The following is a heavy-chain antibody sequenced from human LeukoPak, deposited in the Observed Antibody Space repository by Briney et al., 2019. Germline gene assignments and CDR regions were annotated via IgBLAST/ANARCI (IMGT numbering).Heavy chain of an antibody. CDR2: IYYSGST. V-gene: IGHV4-39*07. CDR3: ARGSRGYSYG. D-gene: IGHD5-18*01. CDR1: GGSISSSSYY. Sequence: SETLSLTCTVSGGSISSSSYYWGWIRQPPGKGLEWIGSIYYSGSTYYNPSLKSRVTISVDTSKNQFSLKLSSVTAADTAAYYCARGSRGYSYGWGQGTLVTVSS. J-gene: IGHJ4*02.